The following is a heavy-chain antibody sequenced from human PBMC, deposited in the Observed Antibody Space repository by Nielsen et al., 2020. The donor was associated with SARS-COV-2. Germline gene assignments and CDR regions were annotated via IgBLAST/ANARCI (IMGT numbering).Heavy chain of an antibody. V-gene: IGHV3-7*01. CDR3: ARDYGEYYYYGMDV. Sequence: ESLKISCAASGFTFSSYWMSWVRQAPGKGLEWVANIKQDGSEKYYVDSVKGRFTISRDNAKNSLYLQMNSLRAEDTAVYYCARDYGEYYYYGMDVWGQGTTVTVSS. D-gene: IGHD7-27*01. CDR2: IKQDGSEK. J-gene: IGHJ6*02. CDR1: GFTFSSYW.